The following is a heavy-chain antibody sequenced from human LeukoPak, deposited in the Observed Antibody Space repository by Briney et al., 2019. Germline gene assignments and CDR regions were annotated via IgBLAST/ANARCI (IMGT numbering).Heavy chain of an antibody. J-gene: IGHJ4*02. Sequence: SETLSLTCTVSGGSISSYYWSWIRQPPGKGLEWIGYIYYSGSTNYNPSLKSRVTISVDTSKNQFSLKLSSVTAADTAVYYCARYYYGSGSYSDYWGQGTLVTVSS. D-gene: IGHD3-10*01. CDR1: GGSISSYY. CDR2: IYYSGST. CDR3: ARYYYGSGSYSDY. V-gene: IGHV4-59*08.